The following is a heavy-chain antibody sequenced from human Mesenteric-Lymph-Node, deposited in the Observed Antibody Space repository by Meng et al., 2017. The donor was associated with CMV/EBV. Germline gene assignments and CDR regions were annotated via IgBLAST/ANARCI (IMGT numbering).Heavy chain of an antibody. CDR1: GGSISSYY. Sequence: SETLSLTCTVSGGSISSYYWSWIRQPPGKGLEWIGYMYNSGSTNRNPSLKSRVTVSVDTSKNQFSLKLTSVTAADTAVYYCAKSPSNPLIYGMDVWGQGTTVTVSS. J-gene: IGHJ6*02. CDR3: AKSPSNPLIYGMDV. D-gene: IGHD4-11*01. V-gene: IGHV4-59*12. CDR2: MYNSGST.